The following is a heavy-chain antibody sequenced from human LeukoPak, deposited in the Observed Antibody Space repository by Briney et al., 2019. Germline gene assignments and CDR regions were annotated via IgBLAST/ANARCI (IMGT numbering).Heavy chain of an antibody. Sequence: SETLSLTCAVSGYSISSGYYWAWIRQPPGKGLEWIGSIYHSGSTYYNPSLKSRVAISVDTSKNQFSLKLSSVTAADTAVYYCARVREDPWNSAPHAFDIWGQGTMVTVSS. CDR1: GYSISSGYY. D-gene: IGHD1-1*01. CDR3: ARVREDPWNSAPHAFDI. J-gene: IGHJ3*02. CDR2: IYHSGST. V-gene: IGHV4-38-2*01.